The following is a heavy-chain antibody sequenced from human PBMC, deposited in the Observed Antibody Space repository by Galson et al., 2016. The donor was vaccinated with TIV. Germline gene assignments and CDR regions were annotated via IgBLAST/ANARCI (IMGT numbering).Heavy chain of an antibody. CDR2: IRYNGSPR. Sequence: SLRLSCAASGFTLNDYYMSWIRQAPGKGLEWLSYIRYNGSPRYDADSMKGRLTISRDIAKNSMYLDMNSLRAEDTAVYYCARYSGESYAMDVWGQGTTVTVSS. D-gene: IGHD1-26*01. V-gene: IGHV3-11*01. CDR1: GFTLNDYY. CDR3: ARYSGESYAMDV. J-gene: IGHJ6*02.